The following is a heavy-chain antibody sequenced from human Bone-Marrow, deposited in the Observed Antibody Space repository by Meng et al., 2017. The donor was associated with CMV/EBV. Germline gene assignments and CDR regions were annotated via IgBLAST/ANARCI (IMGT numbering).Heavy chain of an antibody. CDR3: AKDLTGGYCVGGGCRRLDP. CDR2: ISSDGSNK. D-gene: IGHD2-15*01. J-gene: IGHJ5*02. Sequence: FSSFGIHWVRQAPGKGLQWVAVISSDGSNKYYGDSVQSRFTISRDNSKNTLYLQMNSLRAEDTAVYYCAKDLTGGYCVGGGCRRLDPWGQGTLVTVSS. CDR1: FSSFG. V-gene: IGHV3-30*18.